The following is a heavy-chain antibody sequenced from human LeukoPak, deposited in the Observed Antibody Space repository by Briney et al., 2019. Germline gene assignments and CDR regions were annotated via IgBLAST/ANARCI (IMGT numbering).Heavy chain of an antibody. D-gene: IGHD3-9*01. Sequence: GGSLRLSCAASGFTFSSYGMHWVRQAPGKGLEWVAFIRYDGSNKYYADSVKGRFTISRDNSKNTLYLQMNSLRAEDTAVYYCAKDSGLRYFDWLPSHNTGSWYFDLWGRGTLVTVSS. V-gene: IGHV3-30*02. CDR1: GFTFSSYG. CDR2: IRYDGSNK. CDR3: AKDSGLRYFDWLPSHNTGSWYFDL. J-gene: IGHJ2*01.